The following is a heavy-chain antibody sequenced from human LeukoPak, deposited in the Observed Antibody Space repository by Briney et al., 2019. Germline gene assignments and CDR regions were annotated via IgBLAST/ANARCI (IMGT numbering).Heavy chain of an antibody. CDR2: INHSGST. CDR3: ARSWGALDY. J-gene: IGHJ4*02. V-gene: IGHV4-34*01. Sequence: SETLSLTCAVYGGPFSGYYWSWIRQPPGKGLEWIGEINHSGSTNYNPSLKSRVTISVDTSKNQFSLKLSSVTSADTAVYYCARSWGALDYWGQGTLVTVSS. D-gene: IGHD1-26*01. CDR1: GGPFSGYY.